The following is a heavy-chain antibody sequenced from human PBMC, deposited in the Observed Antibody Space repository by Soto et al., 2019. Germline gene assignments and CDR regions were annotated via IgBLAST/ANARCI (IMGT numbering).Heavy chain of an antibody. Sequence: SQTLSLTCAVSGRSISSLGYYWSWVRQHPGKGLEWIGSISYTGNTYYNPSLENRLSISLDTSENRFYLRLNSVTAADTAIYYCARPNDYWNGYGPFDYWGQGSLVTVSS. V-gene: IGHV4-31*11. CDR3: ARPNDYWNGYGPFDY. CDR1: GRSISSLGYY. J-gene: IGHJ4*02. CDR2: ISYTGNT. D-gene: IGHD3-3*01.